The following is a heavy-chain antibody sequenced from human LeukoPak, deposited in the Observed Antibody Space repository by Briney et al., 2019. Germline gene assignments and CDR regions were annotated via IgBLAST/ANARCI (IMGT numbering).Heavy chain of an antibody. CDR1: GFSFSSYW. CDR2: IKSDGSTT. Sequence: PGGSLRLSCAASGFSFSSYWMHWVRQAPGTGLVWVSRIKSDGSTTNYADFVKGRFTISRDNAKNSLYLQMNSLRAEDTAVYYCARDSGLTTETTYWDYWGQGTLVAVSS. V-gene: IGHV3-74*01. J-gene: IGHJ4*02. CDR3: ARDSGLTTETTYWDY. D-gene: IGHD4-17*01.